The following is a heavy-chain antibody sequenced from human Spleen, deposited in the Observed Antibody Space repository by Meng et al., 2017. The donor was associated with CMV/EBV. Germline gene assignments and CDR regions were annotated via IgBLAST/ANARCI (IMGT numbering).Heavy chain of an antibody. Sequence: GGSLRLSCAASGFPFSGSAMHWVRQASGKGLEWVGRIRNKAKSHATAYAASVQGRFSISRDDSKNTASLQMNSLRSEDTAVYYCTRLYCTSDDCYTMASWGQGTLVTVSS. D-gene: IGHD2-2*02. CDR2: IRNKAKSHAT. V-gene: IGHV3-73*01. CDR1: GFPFSGSA. CDR3: TRLYCTSDDCYTMAS. J-gene: IGHJ5*02.